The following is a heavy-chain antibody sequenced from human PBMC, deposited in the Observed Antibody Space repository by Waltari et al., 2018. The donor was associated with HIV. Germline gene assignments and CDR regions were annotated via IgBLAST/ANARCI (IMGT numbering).Heavy chain of an antibody. D-gene: IGHD3-22*01. V-gene: IGHV4-39*01. Sequence: QLQLQESGPGLVKPSETLSLTCTVSGGSISSSSYYWGWIRQPPGKGLEWIGSIYYSGSTYYNPSLKSRVTISVDTSKNQFSLKLSSGTAADTAVYYCARRPHYYDSSGYYYDYWGQGTLVTVSS. J-gene: IGHJ4*02. CDR2: IYYSGST. CDR1: GGSISSSSYY. CDR3: ARRPHYYDSSGYYYDY.